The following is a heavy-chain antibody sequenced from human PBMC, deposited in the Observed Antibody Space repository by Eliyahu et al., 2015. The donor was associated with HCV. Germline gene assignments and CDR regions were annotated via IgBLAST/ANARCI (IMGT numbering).Heavy chain of an antibody. D-gene: IGHD4-23*01. J-gene: IGHJ4*02. CDR2: IKQDGSEK. CDR1: GFTFSNYW. V-gene: IGHV3-7*01. Sequence: EVQLVESGGGLVQPGGSLRLSCAASGFTFSNYWMNWVRQAPGKGLEWVANIKQDGSEKQYVDSVKGRFTISRDNAKNSLYLQMNSLRAEDAALYYCTRVGYGGNSMDYWGQGTLVTVSS. CDR3: TRVGYGGNSMDY.